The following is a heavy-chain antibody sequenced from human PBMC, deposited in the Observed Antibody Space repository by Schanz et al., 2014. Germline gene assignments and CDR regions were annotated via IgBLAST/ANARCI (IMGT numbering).Heavy chain of an antibody. CDR2: IWSDGSRT. V-gene: IGHV3-30*02. D-gene: IGHD1-26*01. CDR1: GFTFSTYW. Sequence: QVQLVESGGGLVQPGGSLRLSCAASGFTFSTYWMSWVRQAPGKGLEWVAFIWSDGSRTYHAESVKGRFTISRDNSRNTLYLQMDSLRDEDTALYYCAKVVASGPTTGPFDPWGQGTLVTVSS. J-gene: IGHJ5*02. CDR3: AKVVASGPTTGPFDP.